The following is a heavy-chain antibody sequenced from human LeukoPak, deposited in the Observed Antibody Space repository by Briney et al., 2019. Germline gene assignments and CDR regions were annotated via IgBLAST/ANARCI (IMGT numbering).Heavy chain of an antibody. CDR1: GFTFDDYA. CDR3: AKDGIAVAATSNYFDY. V-gene: IGHV3-43*02. J-gene: IGHJ4*02. CDR2: ISGDGGST. Sequence: PGGSLRLSCAASGFTFDDYAMHWVRQAPGKGLEWVSLISGDGGSTYYADSAKGRFTISRDNSKNSLYLQMNSLRTEDTALYYCAKDGIAVAATSNYFDYWGQGTLVTVSS. D-gene: IGHD6-19*01.